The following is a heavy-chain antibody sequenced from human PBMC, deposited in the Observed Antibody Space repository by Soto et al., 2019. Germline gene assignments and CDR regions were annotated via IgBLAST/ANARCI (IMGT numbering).Heavy chain of an antibody. D-gene: IGHD2-8*02. CDR1: GGSISSYY. CDR3: ARDKITGLFDY. Sequence: SETLPLTCTVSGGSISSYYWSWIRQPPGTGLEWIGEINHSGSTNYNPPLKSRVTISVDTSKNQFSLKLTSVTAADTAVYYCARDKITGLFDYWGQGTLVTVSS. CDR2: INHSGST. V-gene: IGHV4-34*01. J-gene: IGHJ4*02.